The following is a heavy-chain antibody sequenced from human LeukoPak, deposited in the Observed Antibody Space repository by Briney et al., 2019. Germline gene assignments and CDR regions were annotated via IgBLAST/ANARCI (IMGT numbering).Heavy chain of an antibody. D-gene: IGHD3-10*01. CDR1: GYTFAGYD. Sequence: ASVKVSCKASGYTFAGYDINWVRQAPGQGLEWMGIINPSGGSTSYAQKFQGRVTMTRDTSTSTVYMELSSLRSEDTAVYYCARGSLEWFGDSLYWGQGTLVTVSS. CDR3: ARGSLEWFGDSLY. CDR2: INPSGGST. V-gene: IGHV1-46*01. J-gene: IGHJ4*02.